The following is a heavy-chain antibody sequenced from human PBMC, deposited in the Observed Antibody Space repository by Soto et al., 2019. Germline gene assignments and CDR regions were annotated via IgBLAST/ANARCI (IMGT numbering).Heavy chain of an antibody. CDR1: GYTFTSYY. CDR2: INPSGGST. Sequence: ASVKVSCKTSGYTFTSYYMHWVRQAPGQGLEWMGIINPSGGSTSCAQKFQGRVTMTRDTSTSTVYMELSSLRSEDTAVYYCAREGVRARTYYDFWSGYYTPYYYGMDVWGQGTTVTVSS. D-gene: IGHD3-3*01. CDR3: AREGVRARTYYDFWSGYYTPYYYGMDV. J-gene: IGHJ6*02. V-gene: IGHV1-46*01.